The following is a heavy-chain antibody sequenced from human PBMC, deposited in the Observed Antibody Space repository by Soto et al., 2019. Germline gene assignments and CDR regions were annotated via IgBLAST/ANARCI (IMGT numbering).Heavy chain of an antibody. D-gene: IGHD4-4*01. CDR2: IYYSGST. Sequence: SETLSLTCTVSGGSISSGGYYWSWIRQHPGKGLEWIGYIYYSGSTYYNPSLKSRVTISVDTSKNQFSLKLSSVTAADTAVYYCARVNTVIYYYGMDVWGQGTTVTVSS. CDR3: ARVNTVIYYYGMDV. V-gene: IGHV4-31*03. J-gene: IGHJ6*02. CDR1: GGSISSGGYY.